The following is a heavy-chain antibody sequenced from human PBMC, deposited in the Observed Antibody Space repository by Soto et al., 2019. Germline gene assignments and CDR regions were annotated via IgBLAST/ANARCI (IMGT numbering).Heavy chain of an antibody. V-gene: IGHV4-34*01. CDR1: TGPFSAYY. J-gene: IGHJ6*02. CDR3: ARHVVRYSGYDYGGTGMDV. CDR2: IYYSGNT. D-gene: IGHD5-12*01. Sequence: SETLSLTCAVSTGPFSAYYWSWIRQSPGKGLEWIGSIYYSGNTYYNPSLKSRVTISVDTSKNQFSLKLSSVTAADTAVYYCARHVVRYSGYDYGGTGMDVWGQGTTVTVSS.